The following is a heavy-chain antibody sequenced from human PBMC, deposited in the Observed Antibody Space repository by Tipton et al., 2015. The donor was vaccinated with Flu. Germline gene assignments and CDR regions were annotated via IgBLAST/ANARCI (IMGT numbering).Heavy chain of an antibody. D-gene: IGHD3-22*01. CDR1: GGSISSGSYY. CDR2: IYYSGST. CDR3: ARAAYYDSSGYYSNWFDP. J-gene: IGHJ5*02. Sequence: TLSLTCTVSGGSISSGSYYWSWIRQHPGKGLEWIGYIYYSGSTYYNPSLKSRVTISVDTSKNQFSLKLSSVTAADTAVYYCARAAYYDSSGYYSNWFDPWGQGTLVTVSS. V-gene: IGHV4-31*03.